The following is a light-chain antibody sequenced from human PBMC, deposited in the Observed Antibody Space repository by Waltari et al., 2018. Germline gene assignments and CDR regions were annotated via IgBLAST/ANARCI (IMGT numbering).Light chain of an antibody. V-gene: IGKV3-11*01. CDR2: DAS. CDR1: QSVGSY. CDR3: QQRNNWPPT. Sequence: ETVLTQSPATLSLSPGERATLSCRASQSVGSYLAWYQHKPGQAPRLLIYDASNRATDIPVRFSGTGSGTDFTLTISRLEPEDFAIYYCQQRNNWPPTFGRGSKLEIK. J-gene: IGKJ4*02.